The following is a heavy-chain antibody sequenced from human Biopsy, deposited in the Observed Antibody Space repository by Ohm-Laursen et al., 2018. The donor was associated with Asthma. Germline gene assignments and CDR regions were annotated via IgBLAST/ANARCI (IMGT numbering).Heavy chain of an antibody. CDR3: ARCQVGYSSGWSLLLKKIYYSGIDV. J-gene: IGHJ6*02. CDR2: IMTVFGTT. D-gene: IGHD6-19*01. V-gene: IGHV1-69*13. Sequence: ASVKVSCNAPGGTFSNFAISWVRQAPGQGLEWLGGIMTVFGTTNYAQKFQGRATITADESTSTAYMEVTSLRSEDTAIYYCARCQVGYSSGWSLLLKKIYYSGIDVWGQGTAVTVSS. CDR1: GGTFSNFA.